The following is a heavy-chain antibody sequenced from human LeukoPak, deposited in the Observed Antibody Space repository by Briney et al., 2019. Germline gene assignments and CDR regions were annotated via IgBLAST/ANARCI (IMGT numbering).Heavy chain of an antibody. D-gene: IGHD3-10*01. CDR1: GGSISSGGYY. CDR3: ARDTRRVFDY. CDR2: IHYSGST. J-gene: IGHJ4*02. Sequence: SETLSLTCTVSGGSISSGGYYWSWIRQHPGKGLEWIGYIHYSGSTYYNPSLKSRVTISVDTSKNQFSLKLSSVTAADTAVYYCARDTRRVFDYWGQGTLVTVSS. V-gene: IGHV4-31*03.